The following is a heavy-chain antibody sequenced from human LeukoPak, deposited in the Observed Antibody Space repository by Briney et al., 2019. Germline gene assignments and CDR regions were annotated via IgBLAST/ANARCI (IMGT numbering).Heavy chain of an antibody. CDR3: ARDRGITTARGVPSWFDP. Sequence: PSETLSLTCTVSGGSISSSNYYWTWIRQPAGKGLEWIGRIYTTGSPSYSPSLKSRVTISVDTYTNQFSLKLTSVSAADTAVYSCARDRGITTARGVPSWFDPWGQGTLVTVSS. V-gene: IGHV4-61*02. CDR1: GGSISSSNYY. D-gene: IGHD3-10*01. J-gene: IGHJ5*02. CDR2: IYTTGSP.